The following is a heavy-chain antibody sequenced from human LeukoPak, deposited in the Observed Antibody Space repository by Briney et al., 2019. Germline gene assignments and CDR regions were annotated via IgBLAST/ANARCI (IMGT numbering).Heavy chain of an antibody. J-gene: IGHJ5*02. Sequence: ASVKVSCKASGYTFTSYYMHWVRQAPGQGLEWMGIINPSGGSTSYAQKFQGRVTMTRDMSTSTVYMELSSLRSEDTAVYYCASNSGWNYGLDPWGQGTLVTVSS. CDR1: GYTFTSYY. V-gene: IGHV1-46*01. D-gene: IGHD1-7*01. CDR3: ASNSGWNYGLDP. CDR2: INPSGGST.